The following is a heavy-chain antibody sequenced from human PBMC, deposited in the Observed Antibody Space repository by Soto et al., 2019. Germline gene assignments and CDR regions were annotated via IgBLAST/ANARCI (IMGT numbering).Heavy chain of an antibody. J-gene: IGHJ1*01. CDR1: GGSISSSSYY. CDR3: ARRVRAGIKPEH. Sequence: QLQLQESGPGLVKPSETLSLTCTVSGGSISSSSYYWGWIRQPPGKGLEWIGSIYYSGSTYYNPSLKSRVTISVDTSKNQFSLKLSSVTAADTAVYYCARRVRAGIKPEHWGQGTLVTVSS. V-gene: IGHV4-39*01. D-gene: IGHD6-19*01. CDR2: IYYSGST.